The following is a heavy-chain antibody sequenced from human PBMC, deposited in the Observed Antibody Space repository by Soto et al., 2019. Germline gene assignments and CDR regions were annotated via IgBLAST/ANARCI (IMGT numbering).Heavy chain of an antibody. D-gene: IGHD3-16*01. CDR2: INAGNGNT. CDR1: GYTFTSYA. V-gene: IGHV1-3*01. Sequence: QVQLVQSGAEVKKPGASVKVSCKASGYTFTSYAMHWVRQAPGQRLEWMGWINAGNGNTKYSQKFQGRVTITRDTSASTVYMELSSLRSEDTAVYYCARDPWGYYGMDVWGQGTTVTVSS. J-gene: IGHJ6*01. CDR3: ARDPWGYYGMDV.